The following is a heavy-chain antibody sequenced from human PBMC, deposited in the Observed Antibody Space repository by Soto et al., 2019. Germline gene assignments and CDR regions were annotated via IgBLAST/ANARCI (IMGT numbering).Heavy chain of an antibody. CDR2: IWYDGSNK. CDR3: ARDRRDIVVVVAANYYYYYMDV. V-gene: IGHV3-33*01. D-gene: IGHD2-15*01. CDR1: GFTFSSYG. J-gene: IGHJ6*03. Sequence: QVQLVESGGGVVQPGRSLRLSCAASGFTFSSYGMHWVRQAPGKGLEWVAVIWYDGSNKYYADSVKGRFTSSRDNSKNALYLQMNSLRAEDTAVYYCARDRRDIVVVVAANYYYYYMDVWGKGTTVTVSS.